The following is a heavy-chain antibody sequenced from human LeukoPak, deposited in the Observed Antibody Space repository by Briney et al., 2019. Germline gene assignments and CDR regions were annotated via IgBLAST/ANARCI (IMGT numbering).Heavy chain of an antibody. CDR2: ISGSGGST. V-gene: IGHV3-23*01. Sequence: GGSLGLSCAASGFTFSSYAMSWVRQAPGKGLEWVSAISGSGGSTYYADSVKGRFTISRDNSKNTLYLQMNSLRAEDTAVYYCAKAVAYCSGGNCYSAFDYWGQGTLVTVSS. CDR1: GFTFSSYA. D-gene: IGHD2-15*01. CDR3: AKAVAYCSGGNCYSAFDY. J-gene: IGHJ4*02.